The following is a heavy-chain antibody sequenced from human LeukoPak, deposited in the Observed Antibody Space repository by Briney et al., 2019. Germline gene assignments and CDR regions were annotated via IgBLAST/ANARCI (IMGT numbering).Heavy chain of an antibody. D-gene: IGHD6-19*01. V-gene: IGHV3-7*01. Sequence: GGSLRLSCAASGFTFSSYWMSWVRQAPGKGLEWVANIKQDGSEKYYVDSVKGRFTISRDNAKNSLYLQMNSLRAEDTAVYYCARDKAVAARKYYYYMDVWGKGTTVTVSS. CDR3: ARDKAVAARKYYYYMDV. CDR2: IKQDGSEK. J-gene: IGHJ6*03. CDR1: GFTFSSYW.